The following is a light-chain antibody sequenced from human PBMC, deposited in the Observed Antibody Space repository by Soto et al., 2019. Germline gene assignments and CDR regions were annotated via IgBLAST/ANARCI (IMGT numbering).Light chain of an antibody. J-gene: IGLJ3*02. V-gene: IGLV4-69*01. CDR1: SGHSNYA. CDR3: QTWGTGLWV. CDR2: LNSDGSH. Sequence: QLVLTQSPSASASLGASVKLTCTLSSGHSNYAIAWHQQQPEKGPRYLMKLNSDGSHSKRDGIPDRFSGSSSGAERYLTISSLQSEDEADYYCQTWGTGLWVFGGGTKLTVL.